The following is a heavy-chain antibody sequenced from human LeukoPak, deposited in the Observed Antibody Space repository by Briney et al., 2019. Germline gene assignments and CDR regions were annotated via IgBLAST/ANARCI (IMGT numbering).Heavy chain of an antibody. D-gene: IGHD3-10*01. CDR2: IYYSGST. V-gene: IGHV4-61*01. CDR1: GGSISSGSYY. J-gene: IGHJ6*03. CDR3: ARAVGSGSFQTYYYYMDV. Sequence: SETLSLTCTVSGGSISSGSYYWSWIRQPPGKGLEWIGYIYYSGSTNYNPSLKSRVTMSVDTSKNQFSLKLSSVTAADTAVYYCARAVGSGSFQTYYYYMDVWGKGTTVTISS.